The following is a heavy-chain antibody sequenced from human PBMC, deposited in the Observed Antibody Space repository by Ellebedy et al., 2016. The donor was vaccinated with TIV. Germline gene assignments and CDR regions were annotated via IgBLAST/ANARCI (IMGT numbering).Heavy chain of an antibody. Sequence: GGSLRLSCAASGFTFSSYEMNWVRQAPGEGLEWVSYISTDSSIIYYVDSVKGRFTISRDNAKNSLYLQMDSLRAEDTALYYCARIEGQKVARTGGYYYGMDVWGQGTTVTVSS. V-gene: IGHV3-48*03. J-gene: IGHJ6*02. CDR2: ISTDSSII. D-gene: IGHD5-12*01. CDR3: ARIEGQKVARTGGYYYGMDV. CDR1: GFTFSSYE.